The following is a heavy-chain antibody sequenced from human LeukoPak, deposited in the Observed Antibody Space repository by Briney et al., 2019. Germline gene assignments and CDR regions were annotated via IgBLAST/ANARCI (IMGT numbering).Heavy chain of an antibody. CDR3: ARDTYNYGSSAYYFDY. D-gene: IGHD5-18*01. J-gene: IGHJ4*02. V-gene: IGHV4-61*02. CDR1: GGSISSGSYY. Sequence: SQTLSLTCTVSGGSISSGSYYWSWIRQPAGKGLDWIGRIYTSGSTEYNPSLKSRVTISVDTSKNQFSLKLSSVTAADTAVYYCARDTYNYGSSAYYFDYWGQGTLVTVSS. CDR2: IYTSGST.